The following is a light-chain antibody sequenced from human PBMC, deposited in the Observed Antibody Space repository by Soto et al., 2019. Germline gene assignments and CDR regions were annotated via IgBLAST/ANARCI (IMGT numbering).Light chain of an antibody. Sequence: EIVLTQSPGTLSLSPGERATLSCRASQSVDSTYLAWYQQRPGQAPRLLIYAASNRATGIQDRFSGSGSGTDFILTISRLEPEDFAVYYCQQHGTSRWTFGHGTKVEIK. CDR2: AAS. CDR1: QSVDSTY. V-gene: IGKV3-20*01. CDR3: QQHGTSRWT. J-gene: IGKJ1*01.